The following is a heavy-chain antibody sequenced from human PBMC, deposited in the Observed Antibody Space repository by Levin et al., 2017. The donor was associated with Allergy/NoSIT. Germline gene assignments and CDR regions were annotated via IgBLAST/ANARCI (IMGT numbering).Heavy chain of an antibody. CDR1: GFTFSIYW. CDR2: INSDGSST. Sequence: SCAASGFTFSIYWMHWVRQAPGQGLVWVSRINSDGSSTSYADSVKGRFTISRDNAKNTLYLQMNSLRAEDTAVYYCARGGGYSYGALNYWGQGTLVTVSS. D-gene: IGHD5-18*01. J-gene: IGHJ4*02. CDR3: ARGGGYSYGALNY. V-gene: IGHV3-74*01.